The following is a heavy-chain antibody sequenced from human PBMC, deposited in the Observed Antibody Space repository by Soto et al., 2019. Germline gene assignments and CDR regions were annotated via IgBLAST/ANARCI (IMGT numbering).Heavy chain of an antibody. J-gene: IGHJ4*02. D-gene: IGHD3-10*01. CDR3: ARSGHLFDS. CDR1: GGSFNDYY. V-gene: IGHV4-34*01. Sequence: QVQLQQWGAGLLKPSETLSLTCAVYGGSFNDYYWSWIRQPPGKGLEWIGEINHTGHNNYNPSLTSRVTISVATSKNQFSLKLSSVPAADTAVYYCARSGHLFDSWGQGILVTVSS. CDR2: INHTGHN.